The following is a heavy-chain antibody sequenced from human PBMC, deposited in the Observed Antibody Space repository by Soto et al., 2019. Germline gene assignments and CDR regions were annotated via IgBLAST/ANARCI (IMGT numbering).Heavy chain of an antibody. CDR2: ISGSGGT. V-gene: IGHV3-23*01. CDR3: AQGASYGSRSYPLDP. D-gene: IGHD3-10*01. Sequence: EVQLIESGGGLVQPGGSLRLSCAASGFSFSSYAMSWVRQAPGKGLEWVSVISGSGGTDYADSVKGRFTISRDNSKSTLYLRMNSLRADDTAVYYCAQGASYGSRSYPLDPWGQGTLVTVSS. CDR1: GFSFSSYA. J-gene: IGHJ5*01.